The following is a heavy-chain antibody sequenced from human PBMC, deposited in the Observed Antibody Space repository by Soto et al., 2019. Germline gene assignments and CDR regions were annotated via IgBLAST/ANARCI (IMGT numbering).Heavy chain of an antibody. CDR1: GFTFSSYA. J-gene: IGHJ4*02. Sequence: GGSLRLSCAASGFTFSSYAMSWVRQAPGKGLEWVSAISGSGGSTYYADSVKGRFTISRDNSKNTLYLQMNSLRAEDTAVYYCATAGRYFDWSRDYWGQGTLVTVSS. CDR3: ATAGRYFDWSRDY. CDR2: ISGSGGST. V-gene: IGHV3-23*01. D-gene: IGHD3-9*01.